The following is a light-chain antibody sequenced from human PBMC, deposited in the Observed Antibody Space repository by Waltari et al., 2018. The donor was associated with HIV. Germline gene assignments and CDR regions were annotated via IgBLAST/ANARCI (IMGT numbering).Light chain of an antibody. CDR1: EDISKY. J-gene: IGKJ1*01. Sequence: DIQMTQSPSSLSASVGDRVTITCQASEDISKYLNWYQQKPGSAPKLLIYDAFNLEAGVPSRFSGSGSGTRFTFTITGLQPEDVGTYSCQHYDNLGWTFGQGTKLEIK. V-gene: IGKV1-33*01. CDR2: DAF. CDR3: QHYDNLGWT.